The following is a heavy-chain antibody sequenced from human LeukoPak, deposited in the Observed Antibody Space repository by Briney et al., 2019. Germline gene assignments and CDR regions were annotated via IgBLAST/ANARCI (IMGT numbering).Heavy chain of an antibody. Sequence: PGGSLRLSCAASGFTFSSYEMNWVRQAPGKGLEWVSYISSSGSTIYYADSVKGRFTISRDNSKNTLYLQMNSLRAEDTAVYYCAKAVVSGYWGQGTLVTVSS. CDR2: ISSSGSTI. D-gene: IGHD2-8*02. J-gene: IGHJ4*02. V-gene: IGHV3-48*03. CDR3: AKAVVSGY. CDR1: GFTFSSYE.